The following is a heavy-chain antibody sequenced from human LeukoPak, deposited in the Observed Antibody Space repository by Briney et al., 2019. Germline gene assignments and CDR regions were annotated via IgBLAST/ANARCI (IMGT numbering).Heavy chain of an antibody. J-gene: IGHJ4*02. D-gene: IGHD6-19*01. CDR1: GFTVSSNY. CDR2: IHSGGGT. CDR3: ARNKSVAEELDY. V-gene: IGHV3-66*01. Sequence: PGGSLRLSCAASGFTVSSNYMSWVRQAPGKGLELVSVIHSGGGTYYADSGKGRFTISRDISENSLYLQMNSLRAEDTAVYYCARNKSVAEELDYWGQGTLVTVSS.